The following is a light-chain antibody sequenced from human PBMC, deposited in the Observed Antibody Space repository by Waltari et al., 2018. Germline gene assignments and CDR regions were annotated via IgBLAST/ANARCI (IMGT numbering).Light chain of an antibody. CDR3: QQYYNYPWT. J-gene: IGKJ1*01. Sequence: AIRMTQSPSSLSASTGDRVTITCRASQAISSYLAWYQQKPGKAPKFLIYATSTLQSGFPSRFSGSGFGTDFTLTINCLQSEDFATYYCQQYYNYPWTFGQGTKVEIK. CDR1: QAISSY. V-gene: IGKV1-8*01. CDR2: ATS.